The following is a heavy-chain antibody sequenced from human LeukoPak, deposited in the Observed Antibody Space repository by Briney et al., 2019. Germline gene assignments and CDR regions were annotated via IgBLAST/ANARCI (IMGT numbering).Heavy chain of an antibody. D-gene: IGHD5-12*01. Sequence: SETLSLTCTVSGGSISSYYWSWIRQPPGQGLEWIGYIYYSGSTNYNPSLKSRVTISVDTSKNQFSLKLSSVTAADTAVYYCARHSRDGYNYNWFDPWGQGTLVTVSS. J-gene: IGHJ5*02. CDR2: IYYSGST. CDR1: GGSISSYY. CDR3: ARHSRDGYNYNWFDP. V-gene: IGHV4-59*08.